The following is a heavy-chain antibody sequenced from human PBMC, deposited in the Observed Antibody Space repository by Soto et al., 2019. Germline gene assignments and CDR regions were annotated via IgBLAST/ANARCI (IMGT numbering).Heavy chain of an antibody. D-gene: IGHD3-9*01. CDR3: AHSGYDILTGYYQPGY. J-gene: IGHJ4*02. Sequence: QITLKESGPTLVKPTQTLTLTCTFSGFSLSTSGVGVGWIRQPPGKALEWLALIYWDDDKRYSPSLKSRLTITKDTSKNQVVLTMTNMDPVDTATYYCAHSGYDILTGYYQPGYWGQGTLVTVSS. CDR2: IYWDDDK. CDR1: GFSLSTSGVG. V-gene: IGHV2-5*02.